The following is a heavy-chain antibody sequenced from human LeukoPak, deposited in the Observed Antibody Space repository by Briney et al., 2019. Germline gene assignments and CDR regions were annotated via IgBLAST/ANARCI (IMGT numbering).Heavy chain of an antibody. V-gene: IGHV3-73*01. CDR3: RAAADLNDY. CDR1: GFTFSGSA. Sequence: GGSLKLSCAASGFTFSGSAMHWVRQASGKGLEWLGRIRSKADSYTTAYAASVKGRFIVSRDDSKNTAYLQMNSLKTEDTAVYYCRAAADLNDYWGQGTLATVSS. D-gene: IGHD6-13*01. J-gene: IGHJ4*02. CDR2: IRSKADSYTT.